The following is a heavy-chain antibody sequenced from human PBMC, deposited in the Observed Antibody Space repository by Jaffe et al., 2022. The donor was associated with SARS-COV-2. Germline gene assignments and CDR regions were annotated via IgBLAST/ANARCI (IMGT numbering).Heavy chain of an antibody. V-gene: IGHV1-18*01. D-gene: IGHD3-10*01. J-gene: IGHJ6*03. CDR1: GYTFTTYG. CDR2: ISAYNGNT. CDR3: ARVRLGAYYYMDV. Sequence: QVQLVQSGAEVKKPGASVKVSCKASGYTFTTYGISWVRQAPGQGLECMGWISAYNGNTYYAQKFQGRVTMTTDTSTTTAYMELRSLSPDDTALYYCARVRLGAYYYMDVWGKGTTVTVSS.